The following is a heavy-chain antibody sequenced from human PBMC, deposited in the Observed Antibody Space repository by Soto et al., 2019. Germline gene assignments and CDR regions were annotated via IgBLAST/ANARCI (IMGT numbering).Heavy chain of an antibody. CDR2: ISSRSSDT. V-gene: IGHV3-11*06. D-gene: IGHD3-10*01. CDR3: ARPGLLWFGEPSKY. CDR1: GFTFSDYY. Sequence: QVQLVESGGGLVKPGGSLRLSCAASGFTFSDYYMSWIRQAPGKGLEWVSYISSRSSDTNYADSVKGRFTISRDNAKNSLYLQMNSLRAEDTAVYYCARPGLLWFGEPSKYWGQATLVTVSS. J-gene: IGHJ4*02.